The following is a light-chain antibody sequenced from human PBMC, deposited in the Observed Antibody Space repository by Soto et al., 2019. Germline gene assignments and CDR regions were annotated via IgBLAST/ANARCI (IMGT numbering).Light chain of an antibody. J-gene: IGKJ1*01. V-gene: IGKV1-5*03. Sequence: DIQMTQSPSTLSAFVGDRVTITCRASQSISSWLAWYQQKPGKAPKLLIYKASILESGFPSRFSGGGSGTEFTLTISSLQPDDFATYYCQQYNSYSWTFGQGTKVEIK. CDR3: QQYNSYSWT. CDR2: KAS. CDR1: QSISSW.